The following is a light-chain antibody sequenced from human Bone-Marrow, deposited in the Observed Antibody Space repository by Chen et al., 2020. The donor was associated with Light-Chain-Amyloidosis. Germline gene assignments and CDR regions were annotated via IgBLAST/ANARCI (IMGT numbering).Light chain of an antibody. CDR3: QSADSSGTYEVI. V-gene: IGLV3-25*03. Sequence: SYELTQPPSVSVSPGQTARITCSGDDLPTKYAYWYQQKPGQAPVLVIHRDTERPSGISERFSDSRSGTTSTLTINGVQAEDEADYHCQSADSSGTYEVIFGGGTKLTVL. CDR2: RDT. J-gene: IGLJ2*01. CDR1: DLPTKY.